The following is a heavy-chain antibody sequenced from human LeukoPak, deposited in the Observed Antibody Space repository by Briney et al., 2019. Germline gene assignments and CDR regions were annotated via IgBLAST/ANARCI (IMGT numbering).Heavy chain of an antibody. CDR3: ARGSPYSSGWYGRYNWFDP. CDR1: GGSFSGYY. Sequence: KPSETLSLTCAVYGGSFSGYYWSWIRQPPGKGLEWIGEINHSGSTNYNPSLKSRVTISVDTSKNQFSLKLSSVTAADTAVYYCARGSPYSSGWYGRYNWFDPWGQGTLVTVSS. CDR2: INHSGST. V-gene: IGHV4-34*01. J-gene: IGHJ5*02. D-gene: IGHD6-19*01.